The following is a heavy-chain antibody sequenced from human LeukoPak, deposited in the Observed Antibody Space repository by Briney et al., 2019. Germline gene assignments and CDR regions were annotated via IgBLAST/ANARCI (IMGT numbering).Heavy chain of an antibody. J-gene: IGHJ6*03. V-gene: IGHV4-4*09. Sequence: SETLSLTCTVSGGSISSYDWSWLRQPPGKGLEWIAYIYSSGSTNYNPSLKSRVTRSVDTSNNQFSLKLSSVTAADSAVYYCARLNYGRREYYYYYYMDVWGKGTTVTVSS. CDR1: GGSISSYD. CDR2: IYSSGST. D-gene: IGHD3-10*01. CDR3: ARLNYGRREYYYYYYMDV.